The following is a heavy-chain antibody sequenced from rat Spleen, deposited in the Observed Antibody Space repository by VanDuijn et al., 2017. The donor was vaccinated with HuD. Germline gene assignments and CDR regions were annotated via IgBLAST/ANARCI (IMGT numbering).Heavy chain of an antibody. D-gene: IGHD1-1*01. CDR2: ISYGDTSGHSST. CDR3: ATTPLYYSADPYYFDY. CDR1: GLTFSDYG. J-gene: IGHJ2*01. Sequence: EVQLVESGGGLVQPGRSMKVSCAASGLTFSDYGVAWVRQAPTKGLEWVATISYGDTSGHSSTYYRDSVRGRFTISRDIAKNTLYLQMDSLRSEDTATYYCATTPLYYSADPYYFDYWGQGVMVTVSS. V-gene: IGHV5-29*01.